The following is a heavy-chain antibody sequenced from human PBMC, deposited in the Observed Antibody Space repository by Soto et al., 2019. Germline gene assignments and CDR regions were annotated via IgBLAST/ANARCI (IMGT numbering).Heavy chain of an antibody. Sequence: EVQLVESGGGLVKPGGSLRLSCAASGFTFSSYSMNWVRQAPGKGLEWVSSISSSSSYIYYADSVKGRFTISRDNAKNSLYLQMNSLRAEDTAVYYCASPIVVVPAAKGDYWGQGTLVTVSS. V-gene: IGHV3-21*01. CDR1: GFTFSSYS. D-gene: IGHD2-2*01. CDR3: ASPIVVVPAAKGDY. J-gene: IGHJ4*02. CDR2: ISSSSSYI.